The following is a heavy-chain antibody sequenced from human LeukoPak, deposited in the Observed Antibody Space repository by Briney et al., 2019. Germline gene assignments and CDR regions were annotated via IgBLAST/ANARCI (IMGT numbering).Heavy chain of an antibody. D-gene: IGHD6-19*01. CDR1: GFTFSSSA. CDR3: ARGGGSGWYLLLVY. V-gene: IGHV3-20*04. J-gene: IGHJ4*02. CDR2: INWNGDST. Sequence: GGSLRLSCAASGFTFSSSAMSWVRLAPGKGLEWVSGINWNGDSTGYADSVKGRFTVSRDNAKNSVYLQMNSLRAEDTALYYCARGGGSGWYLLLVYWGQGTLVTVSS.